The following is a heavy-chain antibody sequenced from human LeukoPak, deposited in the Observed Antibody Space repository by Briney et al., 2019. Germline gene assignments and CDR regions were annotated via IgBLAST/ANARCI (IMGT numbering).Heavy chain of an antibody. CDR2: ISGSGGST. CDR3: AKRYDSSGYLFDY. D-gene: IGHD3-22*01. J-gene: IGHJ4*02. V-gene: IGHV3-23*01. CDR1: GFTFSSYA. Sequence: GGSLRLPCAASGFTFSSYAMSWVRQAPGKGLEWVSAISGSGGSTYYADSVKGRFTISRDNSKNTLYLQMNSLRAEDTAVYYCAKRYDSSGYLFDYWGQGTLVTVSS.